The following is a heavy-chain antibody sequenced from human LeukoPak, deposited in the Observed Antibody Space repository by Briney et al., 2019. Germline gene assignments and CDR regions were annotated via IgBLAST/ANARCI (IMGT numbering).Heavy chain of an antibody. J-gene: IGHJ4*02. Sequence: PSETLSLTCTVSGGSISSSSYYWGWIRQPPGKGLEWIGSIYYSGSTYYNPSLKSRVTISVDTSKDQSSLKLSSVTAADTAVYYCAGQGYYGSGSSDYWGQGTLVTVSS. CDR2: IYYSGST. V-gene: IGHV4-39*01. CDR1: GGSISSSSYY. CDR3: AGQGYYGSGSSDY. D-gene: IGHD3-10*01.